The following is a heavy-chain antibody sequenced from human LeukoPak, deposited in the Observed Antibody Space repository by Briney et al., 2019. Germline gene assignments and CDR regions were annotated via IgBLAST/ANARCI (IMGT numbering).Heavy chain of an antibody. J-gene: IGHJ4*02. CDR3: ARDYGYSGYDFGY. D-gene: IGHD5-12*01. CDR1: GFTVSSNY. Sequence: GGSLRLSRAASGFTVSSNYMSWVRQAPGKGLEWVSVIYSGGSTYYADSVKGRFTISRDNSKNTLYLQMNSLRAEDTAVYYCARDYGYSGYDFGYWGQGTLVTVSS. CDR2: IYSGGST. V-gene: IGHV3-66*01.